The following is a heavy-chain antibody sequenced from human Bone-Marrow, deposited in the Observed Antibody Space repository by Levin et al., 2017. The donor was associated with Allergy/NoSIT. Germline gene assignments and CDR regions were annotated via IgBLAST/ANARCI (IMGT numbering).Heavy chain of an antibody. Sequence: SQTLSLTCTVSGGSIRSYYWSWIRQPPGKGLEWIGYIYYSGSTNYNPSLKSRVTISVDTSKNQFSLKLSSVTAADTAVYYCARERSHYGDYGGNWFDPWGQGTLVTVSS. CDR1: GGSIRSYY. J-gene: IGHJ5*02. CDR2: IYYSGST. V-gene: IGHV4-59*01. D-gene: IGHD4-17*01. CDR3: ARERSHYGDYGGNWFDP.